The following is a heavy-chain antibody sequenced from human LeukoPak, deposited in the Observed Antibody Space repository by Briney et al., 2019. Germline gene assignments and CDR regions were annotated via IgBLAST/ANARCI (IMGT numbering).Heavy chain of an antibody. Sequence: GGSLRLSCAASGFTFSSYAMHWVRQAPGKGLEWVAVISYDGSNKYYADSVKGRFTISRDNSKNTLYLQMNSLRAEDTAVYYCARDPDDYGGNRLPYCFDYWGQGTLVTVSS. D-gene: IGHD4-23*01. CDR1: GFTFSSYA. CDR3: ARDPDDYGGNRLPYCFDY. CDR2: ISYDGSNK. V-gene: IGHV3-30-3*01. J-gene: IGHJ4*02.